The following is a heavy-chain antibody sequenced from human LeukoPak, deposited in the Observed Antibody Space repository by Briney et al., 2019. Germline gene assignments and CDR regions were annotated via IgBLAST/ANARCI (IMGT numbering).Heavy chain of an antibody. V-gene: IGHV4-59*01. D-gene: IGHD5-18*01. Sequence: PSETLSLTCTVSGGSISSYYWSWIRQPPGKGLEWIGYIYYSGSTNYNPSLKSRVTISVDTSKNQFSLKLSSVTAADTAVYYCATHTQKGYSYGFSDAFDIWGQGTMVTVSS. CDR2: IYYSGST. CDR3: ATHTQKGYSYGFSDAFDI. CDR1: GGSISSYY. J-gene: IGHJ3*02.